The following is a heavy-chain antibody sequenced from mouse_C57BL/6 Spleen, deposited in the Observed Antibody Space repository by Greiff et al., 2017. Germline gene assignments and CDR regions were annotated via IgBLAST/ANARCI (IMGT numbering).Heavy chain of an antibody. Sequence: DVMLVESGGGLVQPGGSLKLSCAASGFTFSDYYMYWVRQTPEKRLEWVAYISNGGGSTYYPDTVKGRFTISRDNAKNTLYLQMSRLKSEDTAMYYCARPVYYDYDGSLAYWGQGTLVTVSA. CDR3: ARPVYYDYDGSLAY. J-gene: IGHJ3*01. D-gene: IGHD2-4*01. V-gene: IGHV5-12*01. CDR2: ISNGGGST. CDR1: GFTFSDYY.